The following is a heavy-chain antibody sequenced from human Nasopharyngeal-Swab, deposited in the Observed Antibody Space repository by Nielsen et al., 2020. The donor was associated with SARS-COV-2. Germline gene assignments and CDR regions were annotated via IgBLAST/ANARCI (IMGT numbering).Heavy chain of an antibody. CDR1: GCTFSSYW. D-gene: IGHD3-3*01. J-gene: IGHJ6*02. CDR3: ARDLRFFTPSNYYYYGMDV. Sequence: GEAMKISCAASGCTFSSYWMHWVRQAPGKGLVWVSRINSDGSSTSYADSVKGRFTSSRDNAKNTLYLQMNSMRAEDTAVYYCARDLRFFTPSNYYYYGMDVWGQGTTVTVSS. V-gene: IGHV3-74*01. CDR2: INSDGSST.